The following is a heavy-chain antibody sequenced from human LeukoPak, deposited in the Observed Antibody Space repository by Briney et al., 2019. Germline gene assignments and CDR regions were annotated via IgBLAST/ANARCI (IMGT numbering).Heavy chain of an antibody. J-gene: IGHJ4*02. CDR3: ARGPEYDFWSGYYYVFDY. CDR2: ISAYNGNT. CDR1: GYTFTSYG. Sequence: ASVKVSCKASGYTFTSYGISWVRQAPGQGLEWMGWISAYNGNTNYAQKLQGRVTMTTDTSTSTAYMELRSLRSDDTAVYYCARGPEYDFWSGYYYVFDYWDQGTLVTVSS. D-gene: IGHD3-3*01. V-gene: IGHV1-18*01.